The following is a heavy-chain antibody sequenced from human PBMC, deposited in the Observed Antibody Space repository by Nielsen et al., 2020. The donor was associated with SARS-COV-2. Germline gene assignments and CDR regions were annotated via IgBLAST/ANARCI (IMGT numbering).Heavy chain of an antibody. V-gene: IGHV3-21*01. D-gene: IGHD5-18*01. CDR2: ISSSSSYI. Sequence: GGSLRLSCAASGFTFSSYSMNWVRQAPGKGLEWVSSISSSSSYIYYADSVKGRFTISRDNAKNSLYLQMNSLRAEDTAVYYCARDQYSYGDMDYSDYWGQGTLVTVSS. CDR1: GFTFSSYS. J-gene: IGHJ4*02. CDR3: ARDQYSYGDMDYSDY.